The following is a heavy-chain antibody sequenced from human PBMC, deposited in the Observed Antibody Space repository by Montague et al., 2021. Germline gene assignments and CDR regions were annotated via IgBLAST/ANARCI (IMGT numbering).Heavy chain of an antibody. J-gene: IGHJ6*02. CDR1: EFTFSRYW. Sequence: XLRLSCALSEFTFSRYWMHLFRQPPGKGLEWMSYINTDGSDERYADSVKGRFSISREYANNSLYLQMNSLRAEDTAVYYCAREIPGGSYAMDVWGRGTTVTVSS. D-gene: IGHD3-16*01. CDR2: INTDGSDE. V-gene: IGHV3-74*01. CDR3: AREIPGGSYAMDV.